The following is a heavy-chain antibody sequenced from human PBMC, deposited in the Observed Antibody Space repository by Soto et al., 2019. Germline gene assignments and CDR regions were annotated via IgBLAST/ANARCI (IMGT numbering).Heavy chain of an antibody. CDR1: GFTFSDYF. V-gene: IGHV3-11*01. CDR3: ARDRMVFNY. Sequence: QVQLVESGGGLVKAGESLTLSCAASGFTFSDYFMTWLRQAPGKGLEWVSYVTTDTIHYADAVKGRFTLSRDSAKNSLYLQMINLRAEDTGVYYCARDRMVFNYWGQGALVTVSS. J-gene: IGHJ4*02. D-gene: IGHD2-8*01. CDR2: VTTDTI.